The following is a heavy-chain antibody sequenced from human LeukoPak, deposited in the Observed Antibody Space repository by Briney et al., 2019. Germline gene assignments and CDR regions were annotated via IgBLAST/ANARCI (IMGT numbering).Heavy chain of an antibody. CDR1: GGSISSYY. Sequence: SETLSLTCTVSGGSISSYYWSWIRQPPGKGLEWIGFIYYIGTTNYNPSLKSRVTISVDTFKNHFSLKLTSVTAADTAVYYCASHLELPFDYWGQGTLVTVSS. CDR3: ASHLELPFDY. D-gene: IGHD1-7*01. V-gene: IGHV4-59*01. J-gene: IGHJ4*02. CDR2: IYYIGTT.